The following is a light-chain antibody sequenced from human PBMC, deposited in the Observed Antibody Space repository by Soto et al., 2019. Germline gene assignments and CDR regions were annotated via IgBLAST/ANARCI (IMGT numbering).Light chain of an antibody. CDR2: AAS. CDR3: QQAYSFPRT. J-gene: IGKJ2*02. CDR1: QGISDW. V-gene: IGKV1-12*01. Sequence: EIQMNQSTYSVSASVGDRVTITCRASQGISDWLAWYQQKPGKAPKLLIYAASSLQSGVPSRFGGSGSGTDFTLTINSLQPEDFATYYCQQAYSFPRTFGQGTKVDIK.